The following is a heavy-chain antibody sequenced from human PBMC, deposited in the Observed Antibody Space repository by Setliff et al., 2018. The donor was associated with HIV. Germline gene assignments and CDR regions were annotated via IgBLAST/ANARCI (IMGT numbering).Heavy chain of an antibody. CDR1: GYTFTSYG. J-gene: IGHJ4*02. CDR3: ATGGGQSFDY. D-gene: IGHD1-26*01. V-gene: IGHV1-18*04. CDR2: TYLGAT. Sequence: ASVKVSCKTSGYTFTSYGMNWIRQAPGQGLEWMGWTYLGATNYAQRFRDRFTVTTDTSTSTAYMELRGLSPDDTALYFCATGGGQSFDYWRQGTLVTVSS.